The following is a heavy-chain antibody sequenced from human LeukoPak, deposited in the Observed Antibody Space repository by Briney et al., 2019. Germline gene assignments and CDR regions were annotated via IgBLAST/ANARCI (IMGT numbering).Heavy chain of an antibody. CDR1: GGSFSGYY. J-gene: IGHJ4*02. CDR2: INHSGST. CDR3: ASSHFRTIFGVVIDRNLDY. Sequence: SETLSLTCAVYGGSFSGYYLSWIRQPPGKGLEWIGEINHSGSTNYNPSLKSRVTISVDTSKNQFSLKLSSVTAADTAVYYCASSHFRTIFGVVIDRNLDYWGQGTLVTVSS. V-gene: IGHV4-34*01. D-gene: IGHD3-3*01.